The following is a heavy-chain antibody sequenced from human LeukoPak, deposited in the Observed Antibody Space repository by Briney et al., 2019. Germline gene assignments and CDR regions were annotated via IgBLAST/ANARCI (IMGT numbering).Heavy chain of an antibody. CDR2: IYYSGST. CDR1: GGSISSSSYY. J-gene: IGHJ3*02. V-gene: IGHV4-39*07. Sequence: SETLSLTCTVSGGSISSSSYYWGWIRQPPGKGQEWIGSIYYSGSTYYNPSLKSRVTISVDTSKNQFSLKLSSVTAADTAVYYCARIIQLGDYTISFDIWGQGTMVTVSS. D-gene: IGHD5-24*01. CDR3: ARIIQLGDYTISFDI.